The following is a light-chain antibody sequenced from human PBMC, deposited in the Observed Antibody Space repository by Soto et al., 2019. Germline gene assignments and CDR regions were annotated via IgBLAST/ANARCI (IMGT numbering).Light chain of an antibody. CDR1: QSVSNSY. CDR3: QQYGASSWT. Sequence: EIVLTQSPGTLSLSPGERATLSCRASQSVSNSYLAWYQQKPGQAPRLLIYGASSRATGIPDRFSGSGSGTDFTLTISRLEPEDFVVYYCQQYGASSWTFGQGTKVEVK. J-gene: IGKJ1*01. CDR2: GAS. V-gene: IGKV3-20*01.